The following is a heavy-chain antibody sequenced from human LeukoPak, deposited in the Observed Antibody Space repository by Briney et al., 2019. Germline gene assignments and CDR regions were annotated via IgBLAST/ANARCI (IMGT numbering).Heavy chain of an antibody. J-gene: IGHJ5*02. Sequence: PSETLSLTCTVPGGSISSYYWSWIRQPPGKGLEWVGSIYYSGRTNYNPSLKSRVTISVDTSRSQFSLRLNSVTAADTAVYYCARQSSGGWFDPWGQGILVTVSS. V-gene: IGHV4-59*08. CDR3: ARQSSGGWFDP. CDR2: IYYSGRT. CDR1: GGSISSYY. D-gene: IGHD3-10*01.